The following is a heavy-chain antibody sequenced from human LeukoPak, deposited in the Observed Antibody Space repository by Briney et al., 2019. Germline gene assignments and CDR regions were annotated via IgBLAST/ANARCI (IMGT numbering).Heavy chain of an antibody. J-gene: IGHJ1*01. CDR2: ISYDGSNK. Sequence: GGSLRLSCAASGFTFSSYAMHWVRQAPGKGLEWVAVISYDGSNKYYADSVKGRFTISRDNSKNTLYLQMNSLKTEDTAVYYCTTDAYCGGDCYSGYFQHWGQGTLVTVSS. CDR1: GFTFSSYA. V-gene: IGHV3-30-3*01. CDR3: TTDAYCGGDCYSGYFQH. D-gene: IGHD2-21*02.